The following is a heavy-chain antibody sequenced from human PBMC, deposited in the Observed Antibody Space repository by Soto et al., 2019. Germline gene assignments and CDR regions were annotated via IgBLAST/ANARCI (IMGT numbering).Heavy chain of an antibody. V-gene: IGHV3-23*01. J-gene: IGHJ4*02. CDR3: AKARIRGHIVVVVAAFDY. D-gene: IGHD2-15*01. CDR2: ISGSGGST. Sequence: GGSLRLSCAASGFTFSSYAMSWVRQAPGKGLEWVSAISGSGGSTYYADSVKGRFTISRDNSKNTLYLQMNSLRAEDTAVYYCAKARIRGHIVVVVAAFDYWGQGTLVTVSS. CDR1: GFTFSSYA.